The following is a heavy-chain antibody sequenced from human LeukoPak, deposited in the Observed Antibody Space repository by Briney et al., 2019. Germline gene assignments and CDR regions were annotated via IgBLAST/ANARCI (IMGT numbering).Heavy chain of an antibody. Sequence: GGSLRLSCAASGFTFSSYGMHWVRQAPGKGLEWVAFIRYDKSIIYYADSVKGRFTISRDNSKNTLYLHMNSLRAGDTAVFHCAKSLGTAMVRGVIDYWGQGTPVTVSS. J-gene: IGHJ4*02. V-gene: IGHV3-30*02. CDR3: AKSLGTAMVRGVIDY. CDR1: GFTFSSYG. CDR2: IRYDKSII. D-gene: IGHD3-10*01.